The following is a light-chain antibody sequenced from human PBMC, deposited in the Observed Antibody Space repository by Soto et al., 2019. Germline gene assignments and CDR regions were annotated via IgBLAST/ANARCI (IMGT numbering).Light chain of an antibody. CDR1: QSVDTN. CDR2: SAS. Sequence: EVVMTQSPVTLSVSPGETATLSCRASQSVDTNLAWYQQRPGQAPRLLINSASTRATGIPARFSGSGSGTDFTLTISSLEPEDFAVYYCQQRSNWPPITFGQGTRLEIK. CDR3: QQRSNWPPIT. V-gene: IGKV3-15*01. J-gene: IGKJ5*01.